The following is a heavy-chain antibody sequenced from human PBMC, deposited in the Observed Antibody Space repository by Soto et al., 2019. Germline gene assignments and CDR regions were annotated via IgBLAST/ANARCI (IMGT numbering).Heavy chain of an antibody. CDR3: AKGSAGTTDVDY. D-gene: IGHD1-7*01. Sequence: EVQLLKSGGGLVQPGGSLRLSCAASGFTFSSYAMSWVVQAPGKGLEWVSAISGSGGSTYYADSVKGRFTISRDNSKNPLYLQMNSLRAEDTAVYYCAKGSAGTTDVDYWGQGTLVTVSS. J-gene: IGHJ4*02. CDR1: GFTFSSYA. V-gene: IGHV3-23*01. CDR2: ISGSGGST.